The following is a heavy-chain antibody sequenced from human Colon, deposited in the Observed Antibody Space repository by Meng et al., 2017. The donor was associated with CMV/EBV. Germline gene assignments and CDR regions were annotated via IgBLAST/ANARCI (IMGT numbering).Heavy chain of an antibody. CDR3: ARAPYCSSTSCAGGYFDY. Sequence: GESLKISCAASAFTFDDYGMSWVRQAPGKGLEWVSGINWNGGSTGYADSVKGRFTISRDNAKNSLYLQMNSLRAEDTALYYCARAPYCSSTSCAGGYFDYWGQGTLVTVSS. J-gene: IGHJ4*02. CDR1: AFTFDDYG. V-gene: IGHV3-20*04. CDR2: INWNGGST. D-gene: IGHD2-2*01.